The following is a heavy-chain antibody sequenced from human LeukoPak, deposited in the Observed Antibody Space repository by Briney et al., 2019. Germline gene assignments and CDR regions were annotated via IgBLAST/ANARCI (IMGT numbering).Heavy chain of an antibody. D-gene: IGHD1-26*01. CDR3: ARLVGDRTIYDS. CDR1: GFSFSTST. CDR2: ISSDSRTK. Sequence: GGSLRLSCAASGFSFSTSTMNWVRQAPGKGLEWVSSISSDSRTKYYADSVKGRFTISRDNAKNSLYLQMSSLRAEDTAVYYCARLVGDRTIYDSWGQGTLVTVSS. V-gene: IGHV3-21*01. J-gene: IGHJ4*02.